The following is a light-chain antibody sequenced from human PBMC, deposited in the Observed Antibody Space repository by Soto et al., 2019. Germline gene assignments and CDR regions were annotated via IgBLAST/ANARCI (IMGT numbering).Light chain of an antibody. V-gene: IGKV3-20*01. J-gene: IGKJ1*01. CDR1: QSVSSTF. CDR2: GAS. Sequence: VMTHSPEPQFVAQGKRATLSCRASQSVSSTFLAWYQQKPGQAPRLLIYGASNRATGIPDRFSGSGSGTDFTLTISRLEPEDFAVYYCQQYGSSGTSAQRAKVDI. CDR3: QQYGSSGT.